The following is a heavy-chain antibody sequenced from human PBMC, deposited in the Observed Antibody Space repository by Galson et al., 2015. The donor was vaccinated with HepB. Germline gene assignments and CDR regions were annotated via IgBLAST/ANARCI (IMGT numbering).Heavy chain of an antibody. D-gene: IGHD2-2*01. CDR1: GYTFSNYA. J-gene: IGHJ4*02. Sequence: SVKVSCKASGYTFSNYAFSWVRQAPGQGLEWMGVIIPMFRTPKYAQKFQGRVTITADESTTTVYMELSSLRSEDTAVYYCARWAEYCSTANCYFPLDYWGQGTLVTVSS. V-gene: IGHV1-69*13. CDR2: IIPMFRTP. CDR3: ARWAEYCSTANCYFPLDY.